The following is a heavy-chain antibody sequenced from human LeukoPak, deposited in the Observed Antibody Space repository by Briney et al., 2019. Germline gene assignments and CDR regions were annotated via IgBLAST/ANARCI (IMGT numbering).Heavy chain of an antibody. V-gene: IGHV1-18*01. CDR3: ARDPPVYCSSTSCYQNYYYYGMDV. D-gene: IGHD2-2*01. CDR2: ISAYNGNT. Sequence: ASVKVSCKASGGTFSNYAISWVRQAPGQGLEWMGWISAYNGNTNYAQKLQGRVTMTTDTSTSTAYMELRSLRSDDTAVYYCARDPPVYCSSTSCYQNYYYYGMDVWGQGTTVTVSS. CDR1: GGTFSNYA. J-gene: IGHJ6*02.